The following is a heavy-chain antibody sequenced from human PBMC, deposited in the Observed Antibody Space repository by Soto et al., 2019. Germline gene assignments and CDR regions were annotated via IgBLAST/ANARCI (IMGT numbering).Heavy chain of an antibody. CDR3: AASPNADFFDF. CDR2: ISYTGRT. V-gene: IGHV4-31*02. CDR1: GGSITSGGYY. Sequence: QVKLQESGPGLVTPSQSLSLTCSVSGGSITSGGYYWRWIRQHPGRGLEWLGHISYTGRTDYNPSLESRIDISLATPRNQFSLILRSVTAADTAVYYCAASPNADFFDFWGQGALVTVSA. J-gene: IGHJ4*02.